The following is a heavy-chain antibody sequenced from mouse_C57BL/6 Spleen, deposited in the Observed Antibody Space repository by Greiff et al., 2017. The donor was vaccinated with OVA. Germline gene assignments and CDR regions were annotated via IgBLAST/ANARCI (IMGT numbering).Heavy chain of an antibody. Sequence: QVTLKVSGPGILQPSQTLSLTCSFSGFSLSTFGMGVGWIRQPSGKGLEWLAHIWWDDDKYYNPALKRLFPISKDTSKNQVFRKIANVDTADTATYYGARIADWDGYFDYWGQGTTLTVSS. CDR3: ARIADWDGYFDY. CDR2: IWWDDDK. J-gene: IGHJ2*01. V-gene: IGHV8-8*01. D-gene: IGHD4-1*01. CDR1: GFSLSTFGMG.